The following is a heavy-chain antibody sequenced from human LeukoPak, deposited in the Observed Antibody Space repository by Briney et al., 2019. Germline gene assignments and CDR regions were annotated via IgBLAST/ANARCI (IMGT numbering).Heavy chain of an antibody. D-gene: IGHD3-3*01. CDR1: GFTFSSYS. Sequence: GGSLRLSCAASGFTFSSYSMNWVRQAPGKGLEWVSSISSSSSYIYYADSVKGRFSISRDNAKNSLYLQMNSLRAEDTAVYYCARDSGVNWFDPWGQGTLVTVSS. J-gene: IGHJ5*02. CDR3: ARDSGVNWFDP. V-gene: IGHV3-21*01. CDR2: ISSSSSYI.